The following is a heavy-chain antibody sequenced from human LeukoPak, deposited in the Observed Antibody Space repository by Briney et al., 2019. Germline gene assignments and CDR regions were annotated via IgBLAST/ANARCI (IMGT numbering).Heavy chain of an antibody. J-gene: IGHJ4*02. Sequence: PVGSLRLSCAASGFTFSSYAMSWVRQAPGKGLEWVSTISSSGGSTYYADSVKGRFTISRDNSKNTLYLQMNSLRAEDTAVYYCAKVVGATTRGYFDYWGQGTLVTVSS. CDR3: AKVVGATTRGYFDY. D-gene: IGHD1-26*01. V-gene: IGHV3-23*01. CDR2: ISSSGGST. CDR1: GFTFSSYA.